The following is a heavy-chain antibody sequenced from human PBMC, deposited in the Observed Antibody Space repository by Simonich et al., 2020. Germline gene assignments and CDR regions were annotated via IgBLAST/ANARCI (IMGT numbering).Heavy chain of an antibody. J-gene: IGHJ6*02. Sequence: EVQLVESGGGLVQPGGSLRLSCAASGFTFSSYEMNWVRQAPGKGLEWVSYISSSGSTIYYADSDKGRVTNPRDNAKTSLYLQMNSLRAEDTAVYYCARDFRLQLVEIGTYYYYGMDVWGQGTTVTVSS. CDR3: ARDFRLQLVEIGTYYYYGMDV. CDR1: GFTFSSYE. V-gene: IGHV3-48*03. CDR2: ISSSGSTI. D-gene: IGHD6-6*01.